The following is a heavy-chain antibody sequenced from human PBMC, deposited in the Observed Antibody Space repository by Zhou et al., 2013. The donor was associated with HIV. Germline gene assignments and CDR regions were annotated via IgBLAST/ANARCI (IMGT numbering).Heavy chain of an antibody. CDR2: INHSGGT. J-gene: IGHJ4*02. Sequence: VQLQQWGAGLLKPSETLSLTCAVYGGSLSGYYWSWIRQSPGKGLEWIGKINHSGGTKYNPSLKTRVTISVDTSKNQLSLRLSSVTAADTAVYYCARPGKTGYALDYWGQGTLVTVSS. V-gene: IGHV4-34*01. D-gene: IGHD3-9*01. CDR1: GGSLSGYY. CDR3: ARPGKTGYALDY.